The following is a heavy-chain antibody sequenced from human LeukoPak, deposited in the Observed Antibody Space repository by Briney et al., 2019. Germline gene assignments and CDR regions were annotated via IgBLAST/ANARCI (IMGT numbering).Heavy chain of an antibody. V-gene: IGHV3-66*01. CDR3: VRDQAYYGSGSYSWYYDL. CDR1: GFNVSNHY. Sequence: GRSLRLSSAASGFNVSNHYMSWVRQAPGKGLEWVSIVYSGGNTHYAASVKGRFNMSRDTSENTLYLQMNSLRDDDTAVYFCVRDQAYYGSGSYSWYYDLWGRGTLVTVSS. D-gene: IGHD3-10*01. CDR2: VYSGGNT. J-gene: IGHJ2*01.